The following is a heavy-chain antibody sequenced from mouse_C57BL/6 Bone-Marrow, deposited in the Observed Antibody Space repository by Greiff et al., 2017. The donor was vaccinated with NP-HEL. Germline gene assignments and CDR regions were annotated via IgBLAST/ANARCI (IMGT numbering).Heavy chain of an antibody. CDR2: IDPSDSYT. Sequence: QVQLKEPGAELVMPGASVKLSCKASGYTFTSYWMHWVKQRPGQGLEWIGEIDPSDSYTNYNQKFKGKSTLTVDKSSSTAYMQLSSLTSKVSAVYYCARKDYDYDGGDYYALDYWGQGPSVTVSS. J-gene: IGHJ4*01. CDR1: GYTFTSYW. CDR3: ARKDYDYDGGDYYALDY. V-gene: IGHV1-69*01. D-gene: IGHD2-4*01.